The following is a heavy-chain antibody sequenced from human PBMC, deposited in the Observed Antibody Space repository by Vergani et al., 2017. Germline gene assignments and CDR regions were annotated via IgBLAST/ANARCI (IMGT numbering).Heavy chain of an antibody. Sequence: QVQLQESGPGLVKPSETLSLTCTVSGGSVSSGSHYWSWIRQPAGKGLEWIGYIYYSGSTNYNPSLKSRVTISVDTSKNQFSLKLSSVTAADTAVYYCARHKPTLWSFDYWGQGTLVTVSS. V-gene: IGHV4-61*10. J-gene: IGHJ4*02. D-gene: IGHD5-18*01. CDR1: GGSVSSGSHY. CDR3: ARHKPTLWSFDY. CDR2: IYYSGST.